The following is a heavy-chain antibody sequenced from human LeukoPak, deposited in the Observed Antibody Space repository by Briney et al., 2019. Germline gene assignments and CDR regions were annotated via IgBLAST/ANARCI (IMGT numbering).Heavy chain of an antibody. D-gene: IGHD3-9*01. CDR1: GGSFSGYY. J-gene: IGHJ4*02. Sequence: PSETLSLTCAVYGGSFSGYYWSWIRQPPGKGLEWIGEINHSGSTNYNPSLKSRVTISVDTSKNQFSLKLSSVTAADTAVYYCARLDWLSGTWFDYWGQGTLVTVSS. V-gene: IGHV4-34*01. CDR2: INHSGST. CDR3: ARLDWLSGTWFDY.